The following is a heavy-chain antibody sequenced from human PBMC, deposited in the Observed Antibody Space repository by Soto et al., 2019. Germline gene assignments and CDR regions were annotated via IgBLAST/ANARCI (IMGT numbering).Heavy chain of an antibody. CDR2: IRSKANSYAT. J-gene: IGHJ6*03. V-gene: IGHV3-73*01. CDR3: TRQEGGGQLWLPEVLDYYYYYYMDV. Sequence: GGSLRLSCAASGFTFSGSAMHWVRQASGKGLEWVGRIRSKANSYATAYAASVKGRFTISRDDSKNTAYLQMNSLKTEDTAVYYCTRQEGGGQLWLPEVLDYYYYYYMDVWGKGTTVTVSS. D-gene: IGHD5-18*01. CDR1: GFTFSGSA.